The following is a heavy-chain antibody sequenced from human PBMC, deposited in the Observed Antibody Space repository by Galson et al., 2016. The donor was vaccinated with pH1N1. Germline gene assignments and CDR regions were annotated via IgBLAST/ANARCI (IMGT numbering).Heavy chain of an antibody. D-gene: IGHD5/OR15-5a*01. CDR3: ARHRVSQQTFFDL. J-gene: IGHJ4*02. CDR2: VYYSGAV. V-gene: IGHV4-59*08. CDR1: GGSLRSQF. Sequence: LSLTCTVSGGSLRSQFWSWVRQPPGKELEWIGFVYYSGAVIYNPSLESRVTMEVDASKDQFSLKLRSVTASDSARYFCARHRVSQQTFFDLWGPGALVTVSS.